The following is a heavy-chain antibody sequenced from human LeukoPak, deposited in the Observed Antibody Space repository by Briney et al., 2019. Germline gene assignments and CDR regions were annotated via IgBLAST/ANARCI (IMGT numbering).Heavy chain of an antibody. CDR1: GGSVSSGSYY. D-gene: IGHD3-10*01. CDR2: IYYRGST. V-gene: IGHV4-61*01. CDR3: ARGPPYYYGSGNCWGDTTFDY. J-gene: IGHJ4*02. Sequence: SETLSLTCTVSGGSVSSGSYYWSWIRQPPGKGLEWIGYIYYRGSTNYNPSLKSRVTMSVDTSKNQFSLKLTSVTAADTAVYCCARGPPYYYGSGNCWGDTTFDYWGQGTLVTVSS.